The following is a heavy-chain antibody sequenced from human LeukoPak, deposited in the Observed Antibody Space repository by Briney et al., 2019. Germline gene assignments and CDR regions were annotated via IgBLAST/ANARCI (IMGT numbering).Heavy chain of an antibody. CDR2: ISYDGSNK. D-gene: IGHD5-12*01. CDR3: ARSDSGQIDY. CDR1: GFTFSSYA. Sequence: GGSLRLSCAASGFTFSSYAMHWVRQAPGKGLEWVAVISYDGSNKYYADSVKGRFTISRDNSKNTLYLQMNSLRAEGTAVYYCARSDSGQIDYWGQGTLVIVSA. V-gene: IGHV3-30-3*01. J-gene: IGHJ4*02.